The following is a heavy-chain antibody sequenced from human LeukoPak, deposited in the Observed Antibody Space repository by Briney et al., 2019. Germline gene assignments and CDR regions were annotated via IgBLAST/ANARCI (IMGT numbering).Heavy chain of an antibody. V-gene: IGHV3-48*03. CDR2: ISSSGSTI. J-gene: IGHJ3*02. Sequence: AGGSLRLSCAASGFTFSSYEMNWVRQAPGKGLEWVSYISSSGSTIYYADSVKGRFTISRDNAKNSLHLQMNSLRAEDTAVYYCASESLPAGFDAFDIWGQGTMVTVSS. CDR1: GFTFSSYE. D-gene: IGHD2-2*01. CDR3: ASESLPAGFDAFDI.